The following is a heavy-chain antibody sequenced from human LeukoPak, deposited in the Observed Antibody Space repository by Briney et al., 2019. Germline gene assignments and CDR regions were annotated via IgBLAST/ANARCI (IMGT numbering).Heavy chain of an antibody. CDR2: IYQSGST. V-gene: IGHV4-30-2*01. CDR1: GGSISSGGYS. D-gene: IGHD3-10*01. CDR3: ASTMVRGDVGFDY. J-gene: IGHJ4*02. Sequence: PSQTLSLTCAVSGGSISSGGYSWSWIRQPPGKDLEWIGYIYQSGSTYYNPSLKSRVTISEDRSKNQFFLKLTSVTAADTAVYYCASTMVRGDVGFDYWGQGTLVTVSS.